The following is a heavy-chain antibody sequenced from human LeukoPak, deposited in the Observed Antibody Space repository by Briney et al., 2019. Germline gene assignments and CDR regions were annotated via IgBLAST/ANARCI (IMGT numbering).Heavy chain of an antibody. CDR1: GASISGSISGGTYY. CDR2: MYNGGTT. CDR3: ARSTNRPDS. V-gene: IGHV4-61*02. D-gene: IGHD1-14*01. Sequence: SQTLSLTCTVSGASISGSISGGTYYWNWIRQPAGKGLGWIGRMYNGGTTINYSPSLKSRVTISVDTSKNQFSLNVTSVTAADTAVYYCARSTNRPDSWGQGTLVTVSS. J-gene: IGHJ4*02.